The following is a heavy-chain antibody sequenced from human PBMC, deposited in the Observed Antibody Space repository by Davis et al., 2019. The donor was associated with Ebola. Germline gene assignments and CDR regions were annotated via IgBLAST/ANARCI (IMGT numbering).Heavy chain of an antibody. CDR3: ARWDSSGFDAFDI. J-gene: IGHJ3*02. V-gene: IGHV4-30-4*01. CDR2: IYYSGST. Sequence: PSETLSLTCTVSGGSISSGDYYWSWIRQPPGKGLEWIGYIYYSGSTYYNPSLKSRVTISVDTSKNQFSLKLSSVTAADTAVYYCARWDSSGFDAFDIWGQGTMVTVSS. CDR1: GGSISSGDYY. D-gene: IGHD3-22*01.